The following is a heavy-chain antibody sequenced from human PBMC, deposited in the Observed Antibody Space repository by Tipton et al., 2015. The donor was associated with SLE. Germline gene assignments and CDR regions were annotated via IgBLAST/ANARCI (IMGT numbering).Heavy chain of an antibody. CDR1: GYTFTSFG. CDR3: ARDPGGLWPPFDY. V-gene: IGHV1-18*01. J-gene: IGHJ4*02. D-gene: IGHD5-18*01. CDR2: ISAYNGNT. Sequence: QLVQSGAEVKKPGASVKVSCKASGYTFTSFGITWVRQAPGRGLEWMAWISAYNGNTKYAQKVQGRVTLTTDTPTGTAYMELRSLKSDDTAVYYCARDPGGLWPPFDYWGQGTLVTVSS.